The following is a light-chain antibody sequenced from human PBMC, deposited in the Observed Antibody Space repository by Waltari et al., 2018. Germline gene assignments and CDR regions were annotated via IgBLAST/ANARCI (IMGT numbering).Light chain of an antibody. CDR3: RSYDSSLSGPVV. V-gene: IGLV1-40*01. CDR2: GIS. CDR1: SSNIGAGYD. J-gene: IGLJ2*01. Sequence: QSVLTQPPSVSGAPGQRVTISCTGSSSNIGAGYDVHWYQQLPGTAPKLLIYGISKRPSGVPDRFSGSKSGTTASLAISGLQAEDEADYYCRSYDSSLSGPVVFGRGTKLTVL.